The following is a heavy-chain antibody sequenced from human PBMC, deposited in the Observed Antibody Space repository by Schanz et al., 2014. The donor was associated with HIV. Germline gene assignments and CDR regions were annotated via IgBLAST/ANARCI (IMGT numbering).Heavy chain of an antibody. CDR2: ITWTGKNV. CDR1: GFTFHDYA. CDR3: ARDVAGCSGTSCYSDAFDI. V-gene: IGHV3-9*01. J-gene: IGHJ3*02. D-gene: IGHD2-2*01. Sequence: GQLVESGGDVVQPGRSLRLSCAATGFTFHDYAMHWVRQAPGKGLEWVSGITWTGKNVYYADSVKGRFTISRDNSKNTLFLQMNSLRAEDTAVYFCARDVAGCSGTSCYSDAFDIWGQGTLVTVSS.